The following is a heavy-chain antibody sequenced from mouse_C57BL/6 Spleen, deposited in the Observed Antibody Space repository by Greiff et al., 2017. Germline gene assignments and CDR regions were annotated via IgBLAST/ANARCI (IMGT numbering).Heavy chain of an antibody. CDR3: ARDYGSSYRYFDV. CDR1: GYTFTSYW. V-gene: IGHV1-69*01. Sequence: QVQLQQPGAELVMPGASVKLSCKASGYTFTSYWMHWVKQRPGQGLEWIGEIDPSDSYTNYNQQFKGKSTLTVDKSSSTAYMQLSSLTSEDSAVYYCARDYGSSYRYFDVWGTGTTVTVSS. CDR2: IDPSDSYT. J-gene: IGHJ1*03. D-gene: IGHD1-1*01.